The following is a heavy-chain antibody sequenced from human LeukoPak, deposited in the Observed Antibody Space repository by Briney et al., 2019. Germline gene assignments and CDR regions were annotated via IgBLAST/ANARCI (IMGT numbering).Heavy chain of an antibody. CDR3: TTDRYYDSSVNYYYYMDV. V-gene: IGHV3-15*01. Sequence: GGSLRLSCAASGFTFSNAWMSWVRQAPGKGLEWVGRIKSKTDGGTTDYAAPVKGRFTISRDDSKNTLYLQMNSLKTDDTAVYYCTTDRYYDSSVNYYYYMDVWGKGTTVTISS. CDR2: IKSKTDGGTT. J-gene: IGHJ6*03. D-gene: IGHD3-22*01. CDR1: GFTFSNAW.